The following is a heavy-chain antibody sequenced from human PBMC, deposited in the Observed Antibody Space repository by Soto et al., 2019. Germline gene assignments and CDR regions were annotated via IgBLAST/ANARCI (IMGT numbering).Heavy chain of an antibody. CDR3: TTDFRITMVRGVFPAFDI. D-gene: IGHD3-10*01. CDR2: IKSKTDGGTR. Sequence: GGSLRLSCAASGFTFSNAWMNWVRQAPGKGLEWVGRIKSKTDGGTRDYAAPAKGRFTISRDESKNTLYLQMNRLNTEDTAVYYCTTDFRITMVRGVFPAFDIWGQGTMVTVSS. CDR1: GFTFSNAW. V-gene: IGHV3-15*07. J-gene: IGHJ3*02.